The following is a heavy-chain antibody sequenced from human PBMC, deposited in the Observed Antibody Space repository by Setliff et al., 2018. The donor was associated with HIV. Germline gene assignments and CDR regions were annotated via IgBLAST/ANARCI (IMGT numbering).Heavy chain of an antibody. V-gene: IGHV1-46*01. Sequence: ASVKVSCKASGYTFTSYYIHWVRQAPGQGLEWMGRINPSGGSTSYAQKFQGRVTMTRDTSTSTVYMELSSLRSEDTAMYYCARRGKTENSYVLNWFDPWGQGILVTVSS. D-gene: IGHD5-18*01. J-gene: IGHJ5*02. CDR1: GYTFTSYY. CDR2: INPSGGST. CDR3: ARRGKTENSYVLNWFDP.